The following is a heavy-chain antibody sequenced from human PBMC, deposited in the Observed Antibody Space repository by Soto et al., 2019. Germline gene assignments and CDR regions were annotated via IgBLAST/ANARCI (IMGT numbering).Heavy chain of an antibody. Sequence: EVKLVESGGGLMQPGGSLRLSCAASGFSVGGNPMTWVRQAPGKGLEWVASIHTGGSTFYADPVKGRFTISRDNSKNMVYLQMTSLPVGDTAMYFCARGVNDDSWGRGTLVTVSS. V-gene: IGHV3-53*01. CDR1: GFSVGGNP. CDR3: ARGVNDDS. D-gene: IGHD1-1*01. J-gene: IGHJ4*02. CDR2: IHTGGST.